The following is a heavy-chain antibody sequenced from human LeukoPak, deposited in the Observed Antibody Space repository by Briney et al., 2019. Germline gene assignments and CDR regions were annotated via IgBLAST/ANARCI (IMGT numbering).Heavy chain of an antibody. CDR2: ISYDGSNK. V-gene: IGHV3-30*04. CDR3: ARALVVTAGFDS. Sequence: PGGSLRLSCAASGFTFSTFAMIWVRQPPGKGLEWVALISYDGSNKYYADSVRGRFTISRDNSKNTLYLQMNSLRAEDTAVFYCARALVVTAGFDSWGQGTLVTVSS. CDR1: GFTFSTFA. J-gene: IGHJ4*02. D-gene: IGHD3-22*01.